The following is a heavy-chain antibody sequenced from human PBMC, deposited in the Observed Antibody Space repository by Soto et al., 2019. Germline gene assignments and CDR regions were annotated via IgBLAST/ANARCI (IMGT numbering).Heavy chain of an antibody. CDR3: ARDSTHYDILTGSYYYYGMDV. J-gene: IGHJ6*02. CDR2: IYHSGST. Sequence: PSETLSLTCAVSGGSISSGGYSWSWIRQPPGKGLEWIGYIYHSGSTYYNPSLKSRVTISVDRSKNQFSLKLSSVTAADTAVYYCARDSTHYDILTGSYYYYGMDVWGQGTTVTVSS. V-gene: IGHV4-30-2*01. CDR1: GGSISSGGYS. D-gene: IGHD3-9*01.